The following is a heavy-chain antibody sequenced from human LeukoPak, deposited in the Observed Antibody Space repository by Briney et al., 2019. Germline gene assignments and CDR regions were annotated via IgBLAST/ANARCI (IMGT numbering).Heavy chain of an antibody. V-gene: IGHV4-61*02. D-gene: IGHD3-3*02. CDR1: GGSISSSSYY. CDR3: LAGGY. J-gene: IGHJ4*02. CDR2: IYTSGST. Sequence: SETLSLTCTVSGGSISSSSYYWSWIRQPAGKGLEWIGRIYTSGSTNYNPSLKSRVTMSVDTSKNQFSLKLSSVTAADTAVYYCLAGGYWGQGTLVTVSS.